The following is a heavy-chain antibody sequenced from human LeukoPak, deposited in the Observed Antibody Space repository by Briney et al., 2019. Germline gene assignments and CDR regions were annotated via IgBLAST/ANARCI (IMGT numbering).Heavy chain of an antibody. V-gene: IGHV3-53*01. J-gene: IGHJ4*02. D-gene: IGHD1-1*01. CDR1: GIAVTGNY. CDR2: INTDT. CDR3: AIAQSWDELFDS. Sequence: GGSLRLSCAASGIAVTGNYMSWVRQPPGKGLEWVSFINTDTFYADSARGRFTISRDSSKNTLFLQMNSLRDEDSAVYYCAIAQSWDELFDSWGQGTLVTVSS.